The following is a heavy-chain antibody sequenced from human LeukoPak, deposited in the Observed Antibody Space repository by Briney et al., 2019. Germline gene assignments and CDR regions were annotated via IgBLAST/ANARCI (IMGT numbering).Heavy chain of an antibody. V-gene: IGHV1-2*02. CDR1: GYTFTGYY. CDR2: INPNSGGT. Sequence: ASVKVSCKASGYTFTGYYMHWVRQAPGQGLEWMGWINPNSGGTNYAQKFQGRVTMTTDTSTSTAYMELRSLRSDDTAVYYCARLGYCSGGSCLLGVSDYWGQGTLVTVSS. CDR3: ARLGYCSGGSCLLGVSDY. J-gene: IGHJ4*02. D-gene: IGHD2-15*01.